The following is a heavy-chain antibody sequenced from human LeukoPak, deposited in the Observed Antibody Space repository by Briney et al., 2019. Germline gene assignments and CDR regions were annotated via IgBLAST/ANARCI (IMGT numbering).Heavy chain of an antibody. CDR2: INHSGST. V-gene: IGHV4-4*02. CDR1: GDSINSLDL. Sequence: ASETLSLTCTVSGDSINSLDLWSWVRQPPGKGLEWIGEINHSGSTNYNPSLKSRVTISVDTSKNQFSLKLSSVTAADTAVYYCATHGEYSSSWHPLKVGDVWGQGTTVTVSS. J-gene: IGHJ6*02. CDR3: ATHGEYSSSWHPLKVGDV. D-gene: IGHD6-13*01.